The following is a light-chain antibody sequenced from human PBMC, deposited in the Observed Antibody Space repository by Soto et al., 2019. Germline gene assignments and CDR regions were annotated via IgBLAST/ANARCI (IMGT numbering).Light chain of an antibody. CDR1: SSDVGSYNL. CDR3: CSYAGSSNV. J-gene: IGLJ2*01. V-gene: IGLV2-23*01. CDR2: EGS. Sequence: QSVLTQPASVSGSPGQSITISCTGTSSDVGSYNLVSWYQQHPGKAPKLMIYEGSKRPSGVSNRFSGSKSGNTASLTISGLQAEDEADYYCCSYAGSSNVFGGGTKVTVL.